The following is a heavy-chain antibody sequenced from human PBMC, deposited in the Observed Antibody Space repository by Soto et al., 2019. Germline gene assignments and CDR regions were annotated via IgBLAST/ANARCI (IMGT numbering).Heavy chain of an antibody. V-gene: IGHV4-30-4*01. Sequence: QVQLQESGPGLVKPSQTLSLTCTVSGGSISSGNYYWCWICQPPGKGLEWIGYISHSGTTYYNPSLKSRITISVDTSKNQFSLKLSSVTAADTAVYYCARDLSDYNGMDVWGQGTTVTVSS. CDR1: GGSISSGNYY. J-gene: IGHJ6*02. CDR2: ISHSGTT. D-gene: IGHD3-16*02. CDR3: ARDLSDYNGMDV.